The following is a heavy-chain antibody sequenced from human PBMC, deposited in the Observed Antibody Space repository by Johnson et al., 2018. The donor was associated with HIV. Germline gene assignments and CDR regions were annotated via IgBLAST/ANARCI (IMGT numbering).Heavy chain of an antibody. V-gene: IGHV3-11*04. CDR1: GFKFSDFY. D-gene: IGHD3-22*01. Sequence: VQLVESGGGLVKPGGSLRLSCAVSGFKFSDFYMTWIRQVPGKGLECVAYISSSGAGTYYADSVKGRFTISRDNSKNTLYLQMNSLRAEDTAVYYCASVPMIVVLDGAFDIWVQGTMVTVSS. J-gene: IGHJ3*02. CDR2: ISSSGAGT. CDR3: ASVPMIVVLDGAFDI.